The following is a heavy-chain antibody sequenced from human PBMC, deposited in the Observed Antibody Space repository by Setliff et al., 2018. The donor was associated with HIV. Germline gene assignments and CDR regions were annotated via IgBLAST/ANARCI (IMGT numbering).Heavy chain of an antibody. CDR2: INPSGGTI. V-gene: IGHV1-46*01. CDR3: ARFRKFQLVGALDY. CDR1: GYTFTSYY. J-gene: IGHJ4*02. Sequence: AASVKDSCKASGYTFTSYYMHWVRQAPGQGLEWMGIINPSGGTISYAQKFQGRVTMTGDTSTSTVYMELSSLRSEDTAVYYCARFRKFQLVGALDYWGQGTLVTVSS. D-gene: IGHD1-26*01.